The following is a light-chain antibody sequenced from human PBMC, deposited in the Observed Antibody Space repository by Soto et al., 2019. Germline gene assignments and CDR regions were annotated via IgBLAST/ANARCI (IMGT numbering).Light chain of an antibody. J-gene: IGLJ2*01. CDR2: DVN. CDR1: STDVGVYNY. Sequence: QLVLTQPRSVSGSPGQSVTISCTGTSTDVGVYNYVSWYQRHPGKAPKLLVYDVNKRPSGVPDRFFASKSGNTASLIISGLQAEDEADYFCCSYAGSNNLVFGGGTKLTVL. CDR3: CSYAGSNNLV. V-gene: IGLV2-11*01.